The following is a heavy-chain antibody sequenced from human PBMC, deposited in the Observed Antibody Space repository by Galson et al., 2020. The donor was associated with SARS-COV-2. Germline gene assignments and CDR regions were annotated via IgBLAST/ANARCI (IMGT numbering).Heavy chain of an antibody. CDR1: GFTFSSYS. V-gene: IGHV3-21*01. CDR2: ISSSSSYI. J-gene: IGHJ4*02. D-gene: IGHD6-19*01. Sequence: GESLKISCAASGFTFSSYSMNWVRQAPGKGLEWVSSISSSSSYIYYADSVKGRFTISRDNAKNSLYLQMNSLRAEDTAVYYCARDIVEQWLVRIDYWGQGTLVTVSS. CDR3: ARDIVEQWLVRIDY.